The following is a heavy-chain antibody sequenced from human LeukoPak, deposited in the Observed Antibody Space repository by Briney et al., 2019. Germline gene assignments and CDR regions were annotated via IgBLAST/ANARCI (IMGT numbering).Heavy chain of an antibody. D-gene: IGHD3-9*01. J-gene: IGHJ4*02. CDR3: ARLRTYYDILTGPRGYFDY. Sequence: PSETLSLTCTVSGGSISSYYWSWIRQPPGKGLEWIGYIYYSGSTNYNPSLKSRVTISVDTSKNQFSLKLSSVTAADTAVYYCARLRTYYDILTGPRGYFDYWGQGTLVTVSS. V-gene: IGHV4-59*01. CDR1: GGSISSYY. CDR2: IYYSGST.